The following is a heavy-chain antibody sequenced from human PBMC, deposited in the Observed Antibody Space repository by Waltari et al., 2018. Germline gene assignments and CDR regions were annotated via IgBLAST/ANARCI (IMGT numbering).Heavy chain of an antibody. V-gene: IGHV4-34*01. D-gene: IGHD2-2*01. Sequence: QVQLQQWGAGLLKPSETLSLTCAVYGGSLSNYYGSWIRQPPGKGLEWIGEIDQSGRTKYNPSLKSRVIISLDTSKNQFSLRLRSVTAADTAIYFCARPMWCSSTTCSGPMDVWGQGTTATVSS. CDR1: GGSLSNYY. CDR2: IDQSGRT. CDR3: ARPMWCSSTTCSGPMDV. J-gene: IGHJ6*02.